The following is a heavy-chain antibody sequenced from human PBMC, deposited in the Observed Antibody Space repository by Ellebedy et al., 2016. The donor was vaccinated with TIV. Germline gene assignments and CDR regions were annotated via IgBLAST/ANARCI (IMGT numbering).Heavy chain of an antibody. Sequence: SVKVSCXASGGTFNNNAISWVRQAPGQGLEWMGGIVPIFGIAQYAQKFQGRVTITADKSTNTVYMQLNSLSAGDSAVYYCARGHYNSSWYLVFDVWGQGTVLSVSS. CDR2: IVPIFGIA. CDR1: GGTFNNNA. CDR3: ARGHYNSSWYLVFDV. J-gene: IGHJ3*01. D-gene: IGHD6-13*01. V-gene: IGHV1-69*10.